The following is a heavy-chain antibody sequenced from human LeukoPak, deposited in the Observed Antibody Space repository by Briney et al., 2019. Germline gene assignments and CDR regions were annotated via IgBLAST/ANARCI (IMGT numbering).Heavy chain of an antibody. V-gene: IGHV4-4*07. CDR1: GGSISSYY. J-gene: IGHJ2*01. Sequence: SETLSLTCTVSGGSISSYYWSWIRQPAGKGLEWIGRIYTSGSTNYNPSLKSRVTMSVDTSKSQFSLKLSSVTAADTAVYYCARAEVVVVPERYFDLWGRGTLVTVSS. CDR3: ARAEVVVVPERYFDL. CDR2: IYTSGST. D-gene: IGHD3-22*01.